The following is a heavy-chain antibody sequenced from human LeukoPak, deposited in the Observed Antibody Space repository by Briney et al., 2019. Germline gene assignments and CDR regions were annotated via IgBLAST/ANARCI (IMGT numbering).Heavy chain of an antibody. CDR1: GFTFSSNW. CDR2: INSDGSSR. D-gene: IGHD3-22*01. J-gene: IGHJ6*03. CDR3: ARAMYYYDSSGYYYPYYYYYMDV. Sequence: GGSLRLSCAASGFTFSSNWMHWVRQAPGKGLVWVSRINSDGSSRSYADSVKGRFTISRDNAKNTLYLQMDSLRAEDTAVYYCARAMYYYDSSGYYYPYYYYYMDVWGKGTTVTVSS. V-gene: IGHV3-74*01.